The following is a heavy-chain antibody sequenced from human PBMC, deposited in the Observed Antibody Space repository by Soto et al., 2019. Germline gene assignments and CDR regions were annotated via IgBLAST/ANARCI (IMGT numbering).Heavy chain of an antibody. CDR1: GGSFSGYY. CDR2: IKHSGST. D-gene: IGHD6-13*01. Sequence: QVQLQQWGAGLLKPSETLSLPCAVYGGSFSGYYWSWIRQPPGKGLEWMGEIKHSGSTNYNPSLKSRDTITVDTSQNQFSQKLSYVPAADTAVYYGARGRKQQLVRRIGPYFDYWGKGTLVTVTS. CDR3: ARGRKQQLVRRIGPYFDY. J-gene: IGHJ4*02. V-gene: IGHV4-34*01.